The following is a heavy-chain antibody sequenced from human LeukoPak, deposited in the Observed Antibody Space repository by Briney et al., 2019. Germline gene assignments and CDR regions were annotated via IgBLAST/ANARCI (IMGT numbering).Heavy chain of an antibody. D-gene: IGHD7-27*01. CDR3: ARPGVAAFDI. CDR1: GFTFSSYS. V-gene: IGHV3-7*01. CDR2: IKQDGSEK. Sequence: GGSLRLSCAASGFTFSSYSMNWVRQAPGEGLEWVASIKQDGSEKYYVDSVKGRFTISRDNAKNSLYLQLNSLRAEDTAVYYCARPGVAAFDIWGQGTMVTVSS. J-gene: IGHJ3*02.